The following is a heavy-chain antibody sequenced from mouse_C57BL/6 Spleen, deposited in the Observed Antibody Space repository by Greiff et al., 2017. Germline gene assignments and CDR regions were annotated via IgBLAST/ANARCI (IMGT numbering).Heavy chain of an antibody. V-gene: IGHV1-19*01. Sequence: SGPVLVKPGASVKMSCKASGYTFTDYYMNWVKQSHGKSLEWIGVINPYNGGTSYNQKFKGKATLTVDKSSSTAYMELNSLTSEDSAVYYCASQTDWDDYWGQGTTLTVSS. CDR3: ASQTDWDDY. J-gene: IGHJ2*01. CDR1: GYTFTDYY. CDR2: INPYNGGT. D-gene: IGHD4-1*01.